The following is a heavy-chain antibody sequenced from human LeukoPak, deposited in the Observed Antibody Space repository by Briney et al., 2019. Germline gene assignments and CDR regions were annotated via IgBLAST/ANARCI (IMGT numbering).Heavy chain of an antibody. Sequence: GGTLRLSCAASGLTFRNYGMHWVRQAPGKGLEWVSHIYYDGRDKYYAYSVNGRFTVSRDNSKNTLYLQMNSLRHEDTAVCYCATNRTLSYLDYWGQGTLVTVSS. CDR1: GLTFRNYG. CDR3: ATNRTLSYLDY. D-gene: IGHD1-7*01. CDR2: IYYDGRDK. V-gene: IGHV3-33*01. J-gene: IGHJ4*02.